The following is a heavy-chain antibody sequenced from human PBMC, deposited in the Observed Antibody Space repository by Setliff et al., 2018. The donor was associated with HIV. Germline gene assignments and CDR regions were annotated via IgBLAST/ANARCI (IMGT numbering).Heavy chain of an antibody. CDR1: ADTFTNCL. J-gene: IGHJ4*02. Sequence: ASVKVSCKASADTFTNCLINWVRQAPGQGLEWMGRINPNSGGTNYAQKFQGRVTMTRDTSISTAYMELSRLRSDDTAVYYCAREGSSGWHFDYWGQGTLVTVSS. V-gene: IGHV1-2*06. D-gene: IGHD6-19*01. CDR3: AREGSSGWHFDY. CDR2: INPNSGGT.